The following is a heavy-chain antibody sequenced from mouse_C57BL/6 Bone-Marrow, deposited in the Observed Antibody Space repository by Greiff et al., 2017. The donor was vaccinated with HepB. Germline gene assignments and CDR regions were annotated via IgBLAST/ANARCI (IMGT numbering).Heavy chain of an antibody. D-gene: IGHD2-5*01. J-gene: IGHJ3*01. CDR3: ARALYYSKGWFAY. Sequence: GDGDTNYNGKFKGKATLTADKSSSTAYMQLSSLTSEDSAVYFCARALYYSKGWFAYWGQGTLVTVSA. V-gene: IGHV1-80*01. CDR2: GDGDT.